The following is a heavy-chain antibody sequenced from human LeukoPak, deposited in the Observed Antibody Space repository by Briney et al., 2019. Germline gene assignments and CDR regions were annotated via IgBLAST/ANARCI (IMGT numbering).Heavy chain of an antibody. V-gene: IGHV1-2*02. J-gene: IGHJ4*02. CDR2: INPNSGGT. D-gene: IGHD3-3*01. CDR1: GYTFTGYY. Sequence: GASVKLSCKASGYTFTGYYMHWVRQAPGQGLEWMGWINPNSGGTIYAQKFQGRVTMTRDTSISTAYMELSRLRSDDTAVYYCARDAEPLRFLEWFPTNYWGQGTLVTVSS. CDR3: ARDAEPLRFLEWFPTNY.